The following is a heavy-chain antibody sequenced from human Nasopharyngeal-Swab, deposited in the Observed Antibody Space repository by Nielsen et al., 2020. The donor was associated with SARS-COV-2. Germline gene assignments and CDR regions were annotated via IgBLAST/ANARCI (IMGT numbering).Heavy chain of an antibody. CDR1: GYTLTELS. D-gene: IGHD2-15*01. Sequence: ASVKVSCKVSGYTLTELSMHWVRQAPGKGLEWMGGFDTEDGETIYAQKFQGRVTMTADTSTDTAYMELSSLRSEDTAVYYCATNVRKEADVFDYWGKGTLVTISS. CDR3: ATNVRKEADVFDY. V-gene: IGHV1-24*01. J-gene: IGHJ4*02. CDR2: FDTEDGET.